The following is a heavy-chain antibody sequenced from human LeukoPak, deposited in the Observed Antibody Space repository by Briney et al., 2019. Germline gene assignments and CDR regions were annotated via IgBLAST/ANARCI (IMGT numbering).Heavy chain of an antibody. CDR2: INSDGSST. Sequence: GGSLRLSCAASGFTFSSYWMHWVRQAPGKGLVWVSRINSDGSSTSYADSVKGRFTISRDNAKNTLYLQMNSLRAEDTAVYYCARVPERYYYDSSGYYYYGMDVWGQGTTVTVSS. CDR1: GFTFSSYW. CDR3: ARVPERYYYDSSGYYYYGMDV. D-gene: IGHD3-22*01. V-gene: IGHV3-74*01. J-gene: IGHJ6*02.